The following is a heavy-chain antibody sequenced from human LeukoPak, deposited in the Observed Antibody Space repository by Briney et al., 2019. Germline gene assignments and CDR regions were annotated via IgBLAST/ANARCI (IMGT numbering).Heavy chain of an antibody. V-gene: IGHV3-30*03. Sequence: SLRLSCAASGFTFSSYGMHWVRQAPGKGLEWVAVISYDGSNKYYADSVKGRFTISRDNSKNTLYLQMNSLRAEDTAVYYCARVVGDYKAFFDYRGQGTLVTVSS. D-gene: IGHD4-17*01. J-gene: IGHJ4*02. CDR3: ARVVGDYKAFFDY. CDR1: GFTFSSYG. CDR2: ISYDGSNK.